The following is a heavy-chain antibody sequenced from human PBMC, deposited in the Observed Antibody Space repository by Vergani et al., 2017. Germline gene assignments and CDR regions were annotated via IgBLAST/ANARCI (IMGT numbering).Heavy chain of an antibody. CDR2: ISYSGRT. D-gene: IGHD1-26*01. J-gene: IGHJ3*02. Sequence: QVQLQESGPGLVNPSQTLSLSCPVSGVSINSGGNYWHWIRQQPGKGLEWIGCISYSGRTSPNPSLESRLVISMETSQRRFSLRLSALPAADTAVHYCARDRTSWGAGDIWGQGKMVTVTS. V-gene: IGHV4-31*03. CDR1: GVSINSGGNY. CDR3: ARDRTSWGAGDI.